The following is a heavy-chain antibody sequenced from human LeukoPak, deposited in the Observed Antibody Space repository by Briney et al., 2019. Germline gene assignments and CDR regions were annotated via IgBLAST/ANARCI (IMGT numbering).Heavy chain of an antibody. CDR2: INYIRTA. V-gene: IGHV4-59*08. D-gene: IGHD6-13*01. CDR3: ARSYSSSDHYYYYSMDV. CDR1: GDFIRSYY. Sequence: SETLTLTCTVSGDFIRSYYWNWIRNTPGKGLEGIGYINYIRTADYNPSLKSRVTISLDTSKTRFSLKLSSVTAADTAMYYCARSYSSSDHYYYYSMDVWGQGTTGTVSS. J-gene: IGHJ6*02.